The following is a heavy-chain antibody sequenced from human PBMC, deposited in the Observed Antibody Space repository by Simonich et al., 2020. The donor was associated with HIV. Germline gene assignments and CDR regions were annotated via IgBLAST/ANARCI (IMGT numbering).Heavy chain of an antibody. J-gene: IGHJ2*01. CDR1: GYTFTGYY. D-gene: IGHD3-9*01. CDR2: INPKRGGK. V-gene: IGHV1-2*02. Sequence: QVQLVQSGAEVKKPGASVKVSCKASGYTFTGYYMHWVRQAPGHWLECMGWINPKRGGKNDAQKLQGRVTMTRGTSISTAYMELSRLRSEDTALYYCATWEVKDEVLTGYTYWFFDLWGRGTLVTVSS. CDR3: ATWEVKDEVLTGYTYWFFDL.